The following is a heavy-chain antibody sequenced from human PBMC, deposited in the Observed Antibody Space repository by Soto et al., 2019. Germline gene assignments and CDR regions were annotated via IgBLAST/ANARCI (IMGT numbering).Heavy chain of an antibody. CDR3: ARDYDLGYCSGGSCYFTYFDY. CDR2: ISSSSSYI. V-gene: IGHV3-21*01. J-gene: IGHJ4*02. D-gene: IGHD2-15*01. CDR1: GFTFSSYS. Sequence: GGSLRLSCAASGFTFSSYSMNWVRQAPGKGLEWVSSISSSSSYIYYADSVKGRFTISRDNAKNSLYLQMNSLRAEDTAVYYCARDYDLGYCSGGSCYFTYFDYWGQGTLVTVSS.